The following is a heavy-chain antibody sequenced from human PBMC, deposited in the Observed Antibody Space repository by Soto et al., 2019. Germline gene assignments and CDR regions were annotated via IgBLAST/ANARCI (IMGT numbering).Heavy chain of an antibody. CDR1: GFTFSSYS. V-gene: IGHV3-48*02. J-gene: IGHJ3*02. Sequence: LRLSCAASGFTFSSYSMNWVRQAPGKGLEWVSYISSSSSTIYYADSVKGRFTISRDNAKNSLYLQMNSLRDEDTAVYYCARAYDYVWGSPDPGAFDIWGQGTMVTVSS. CDR2: ISSSSSTI. D-gene: IGHD3-16*01. CDR3: ARAYDYVWGSPDPGAFDI.